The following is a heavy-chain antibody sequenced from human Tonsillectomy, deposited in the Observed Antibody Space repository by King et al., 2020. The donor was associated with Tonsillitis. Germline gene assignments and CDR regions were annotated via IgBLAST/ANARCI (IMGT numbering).Heavy chain of an antibody. V-gene: IGHV3-13*01. CDR2: IGPAGDT. CDR3: ARGYDSRGSHWYFDL. D-gene: IGHD3-22*01. J-gene: IGHJ2*01. CDR1: GFSFSSYD. Sequence: QLVQSGGGLVQPGGSLRLSCAASGFSFSSYDMHWVRQTTGKGLEWGSAIGPAGDTYYPGSVKGRVTISRENAKKSLYLQMNSLRAGDTAVYYCARGYDSRGSHWYFDLWGRGTLVTVSS.